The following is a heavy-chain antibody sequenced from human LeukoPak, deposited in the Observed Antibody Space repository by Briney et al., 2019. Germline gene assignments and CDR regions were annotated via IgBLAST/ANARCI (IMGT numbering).Heavy chain of an antibody. Sequence: ASVKVSCKASGYTFTGYYMHWVRQAPGQGLEWMGWINPSSGGTNYAQKFPGRVTMTRDTSISTAYMELSRLRSDDTAIYYCARGIAAAGTPWFDPWGQGTLVTVSS. J-gene: IGHJ5*02. D-gene: IGHD6-13*01. CDR3: ARGIAAAGTPWFDP. CDR1: GYTFTGYY. CDR2: INPSSGGT. V-gene: IGHV1-2*02.